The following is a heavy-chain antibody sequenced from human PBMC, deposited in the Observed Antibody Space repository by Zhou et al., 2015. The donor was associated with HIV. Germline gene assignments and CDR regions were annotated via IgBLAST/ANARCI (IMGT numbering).Heavy chain of an antibody. V-gene: IGHV1-69*01. D-gene: IGHD6-13*01. Sequence: QVQLVQSGAEVKKPGSSVKVSCKASGGTFSSYAISWVRQAPGQGLEWMGGIIPIFGTANYAQKFQGRVTITADESTSTAYMELSSLRSEDTAVYYCARGAQQQLVSFYYFDYWGQGTLVTVSS. CDR3: ARGAQQQLVSFYYFDY. CDR1: GGTFSSYA. J-gene: IGHJ4*02. CDR2: IIPIFGTA.